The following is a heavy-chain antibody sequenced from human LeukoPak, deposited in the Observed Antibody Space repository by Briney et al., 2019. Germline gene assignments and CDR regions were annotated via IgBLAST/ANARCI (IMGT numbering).Heavy chain of an antibody. Sequence: NLGESLKISCQTSGYIFTDYWIGWVRQMPGKGLEWMAIIYCDGSKTIYSPSFQTQVTISVDKSTNTAYLQWTSLKASDTAMYYCARHSSGYYYAIYDYWGQGTLVTVSS. D-gene: IGHD3-22*01. CDR3: ARHSSGYYYAIYDY. CDR1: GYIFTDYW. J-gene: IGHJ4*02. V-gene: IGHV5-51*01. CDR2: IYCDGSKT.